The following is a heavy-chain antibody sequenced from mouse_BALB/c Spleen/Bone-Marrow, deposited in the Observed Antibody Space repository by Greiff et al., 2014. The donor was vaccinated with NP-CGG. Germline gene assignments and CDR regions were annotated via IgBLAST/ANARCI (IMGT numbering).Heavy chain of an antibody. CDR3: ARSGKVRNAMDY. CDR2: ISGYYGDA. Sequence: LVESGAKLVRPGVSVKISCKGSGYTFTDHAMHWVKRSHAKSLEWIGLISGYYGDAIYNQKFKGKATVTVDKSSSTAYMELARLTSEDSAIYYCARSGKVRNAMDYWGQGTSVTVSS. J-gene: IGHJ4*01. CDR1: GYTFTDHA. D-gene: IGHD2-14*01. V-gene: IGHV1S137*01.